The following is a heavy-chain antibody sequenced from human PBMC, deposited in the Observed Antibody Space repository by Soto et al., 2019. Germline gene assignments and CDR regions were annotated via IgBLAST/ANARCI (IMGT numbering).Heavy chain of an antibody. V-gene: IGHV4-39*01. CDR2: INYSGST. J-gene: IGHJ4*02. Sequence: SETLSLTCTVSGGSISSSSYYWGWIRQPPGKGLEWIGSINYSGSTYYNPSLKSRVTISADMSKNQFSLKLSSVTAADTAVYYCARQTLVTMVRGLIDYWGQGTLVTVSS. CDR3: ARQTLVTMVRGLIDY. CDR1: GGSISSSSYY. D-gene: IGHD3-10*01.